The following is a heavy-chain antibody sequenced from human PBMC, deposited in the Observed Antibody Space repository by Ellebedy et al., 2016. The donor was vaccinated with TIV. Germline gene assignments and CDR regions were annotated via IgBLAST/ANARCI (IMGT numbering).Heavy chain of an antibody. CDR1: GFTFSDYY. CDR2: TSNSGTYT. J-gene: IGHJ3*02. Sequence: PGGSLRLSCAASGFTFSDYYMTWIRQAPGAGLEWVAYTSNSGTYTKYADSVTGRFTISRDNAKNSLFLQMNSLRAEDTAVYYCANLGGLAASATNGIAFDIWGQGTIVTVSS. D-gene: IGHD6-13*01. CDR3: ANLGGLAASATNGIAFDI. V-gene: IGHV3-11*03.